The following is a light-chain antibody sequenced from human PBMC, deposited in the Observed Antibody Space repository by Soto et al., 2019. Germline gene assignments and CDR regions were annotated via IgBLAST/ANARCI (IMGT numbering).Light chain of an antibody. CDR3: QQFYTTLFT. J-gene: IGKJ3*01. V-gene: IGKV1-39*01. CDR1: QSISNY. Sequence: DLQMTQSPASLSASVGDRVTITCRASQSISNYLNWYQQKPGEAPNLLIYAASSLRSGVPSRFSGSGSGTDFNLTISSLQPEDFATYSCQQFYTTLFTFGPGTNVEIK. CDR2: AAS.